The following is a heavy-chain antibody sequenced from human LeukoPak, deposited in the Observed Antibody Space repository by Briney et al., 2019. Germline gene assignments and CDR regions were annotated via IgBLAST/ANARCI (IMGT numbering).Heavy chain of an antibody. V-gene: IGHV4-59*08. J-gene: IGHJ4*02. CDR1: GGSISNYY. CDR2: IFYSGST. D-gene: IGHD3/OR15-3a*01. Sequence: SETLSLTCIVSGGSISNYYWSWIRQPPGKGLEWIGYIFYSGSTDYNPSLKSRVTISIDTSKNQFSLRLTSVTAADTAVYYCARQTGSGLFILPGGQGTLVTVSS. CDR3: ARQTGSGLFILP.